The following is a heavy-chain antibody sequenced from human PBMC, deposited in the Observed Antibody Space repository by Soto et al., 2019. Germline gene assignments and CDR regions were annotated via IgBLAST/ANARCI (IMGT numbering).Heavy chain of an antibody. J-gene: IGHJ4*02. V-gene: IGHV1-69*05. CDR3: ARGGTFAYDTSGYSVY. CDR1: GGTFSSYA. Sequence: SVKVSCKASGGTFSSYAISWVRQAPGQGLEWMGGIIPIFGTANYAQKFQGRVTMTRDTSISTAYMELSRLRSDDTAVYYCARGGTFAYDTSGYSVYWGQGTLVTVSS. CDR2: IIPIFGTA. D-gene: IGHD3-22*01.